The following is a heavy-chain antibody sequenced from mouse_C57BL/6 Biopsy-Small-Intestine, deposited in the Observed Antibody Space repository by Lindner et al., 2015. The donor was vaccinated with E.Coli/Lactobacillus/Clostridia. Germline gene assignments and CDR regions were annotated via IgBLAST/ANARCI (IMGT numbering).Heavy chain of an antibody. CDR2: IYPGSGNT. V-gene: IGHV1-84*01. D-gene: IGHD4-1*01. CDR1: GYTFTDYY. Sequence: VQLQESGPELVKPGASVKISCKASGYTFTDYYINWVKQRPGRGLEWIGWIYPGSGNTKYNEKFKGKATLTVDTSSSTAYMQLSSLTSEDSAVYFCATGTDYWGQGTTLTVSS. J-gene: IGHJ2*01. CDR3: ATGTDY.